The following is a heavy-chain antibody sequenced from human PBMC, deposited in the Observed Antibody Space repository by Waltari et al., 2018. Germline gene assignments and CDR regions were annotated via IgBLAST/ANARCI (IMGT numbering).Heavy chain of an antibody. CDR2: ISSDGGTK. D-gene: IGHD3-10*01. CDR1: GFTFINYA. J-gene: IGHJ4*02. Sequence: QVHLVESGGGVGQPGMSLRLSCTASGFTFINYAMXWVRQAPGKGLEWLTVISSDGGTKYYADSVRGRFTVSRDKSTNTLHLQMTSLTTEDAGVYYCARXRQGASASSPEITXWXXGTLVTVSS. V-gene: IGHV3-30-3*01. CDR3: ARXRQGASASSPEITX.